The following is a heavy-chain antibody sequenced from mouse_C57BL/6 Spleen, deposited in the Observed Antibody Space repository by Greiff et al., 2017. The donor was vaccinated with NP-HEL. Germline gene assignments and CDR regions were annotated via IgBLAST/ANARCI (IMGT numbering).Heavy chain of an antibody. D-gene: IGHD2-3*01. J-gene: IGHJ4*01. CDR3: ARSNDADYAMDY. Sequence: VQLQRSGPELVKPGASVKISCKASGYSFTGYYMNWVKQSPEKSLEWIGEINPSTGGTTYNQKFKAKATLTVDKSSSTAYMQLKSLTSEDSAVYYCARSNDADYAMDYWGQGTSVTVSS. CDR1: GYSFTGYY. CDR2: INPSTGGT. V-gene: IGHV1-42*01.